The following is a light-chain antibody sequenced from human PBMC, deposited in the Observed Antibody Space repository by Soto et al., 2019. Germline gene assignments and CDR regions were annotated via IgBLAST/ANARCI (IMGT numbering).Light chain of an antibody. Sequence: QSALTQPPSASGSPGQSVTISCTGTSSDVGAYKYVSWYQQYPGKAPKLMMYEVSKRPSGVPDRFSGSKSGNTASLTVSGLQAEDEADYYCTAYVGSNIWVFGGGTKLNVL. CDR2: EVS. J-gene: IGLJ3*02. CDR3: TAYVGSNIWV. V-gene: IGLV2-8*01. CDR1: SSDVGAYKY.